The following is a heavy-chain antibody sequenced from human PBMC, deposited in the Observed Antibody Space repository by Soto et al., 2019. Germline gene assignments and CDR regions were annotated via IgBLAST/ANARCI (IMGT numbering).Heavy chain of an antibody. D-gene: IGHD3-22*01. CDR1: GITISNYP. Sequence: EVQLLESGGGWVQPGGSLRLSCAASGITISNYPMSWVRQAPGKGLDWDSGISGSGDRTYYADSAKGRFTISKDISKNSLSLQLDSLGVEDTAVYFCVKDDGGYPSTAPHWGQGTLVTVSS. CDR2: ISGSGDRT. J-gene: IGHJ4*02. CDR3: VKDDGGYPSTAPH. V-gene: IGHV3-23*01.